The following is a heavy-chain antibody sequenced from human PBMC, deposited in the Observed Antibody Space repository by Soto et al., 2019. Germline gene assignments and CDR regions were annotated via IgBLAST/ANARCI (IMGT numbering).Heavy chain of an antibody. V-gene: IGHV3-30-3*01. CDR2: ISYDGSNK. D-gene: IGHD3-22*01. CDR3: ARDPRTMIVVEGYFDY. J-gene: IGHJ4*02. Sequence: QVQLVESGGGVVQPGGSLRLSCAASGFTFSSYAMHWVRQAPGKGLEWVAVISYDGSNKYYADSVKGRFTISRDNSKNTLYLQMNSLRAEDTAVYYCARDPRTMIVVEGYFDYWGQGTLVTVSS. CDR1: GFTFSSYA.